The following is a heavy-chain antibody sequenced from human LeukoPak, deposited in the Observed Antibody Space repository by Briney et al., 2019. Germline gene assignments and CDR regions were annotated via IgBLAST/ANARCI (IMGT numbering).Heavy chain of an antibody. CDR2: ISGNSAYI. J-gene: IGHJ3*02. V-gene: IGHV3-21*04. D-gene: IGHD3-16*01. Sequence: GGSLRLSCAASGFSLSIYNMNWVRQSPEKGLEWISSISGNSAYISYADSVKGRFTISRDNAKNSVYLQMNSLRAEDTAMYYCATRVMIAITTRGAFHIWGQGTMVTVSS. CDR1: GFSLSIYN. CDR3: ATRVMIAITTRGAFHI.